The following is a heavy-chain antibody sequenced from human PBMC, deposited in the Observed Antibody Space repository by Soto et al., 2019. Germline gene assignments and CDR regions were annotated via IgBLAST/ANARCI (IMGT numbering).Heavy chain of an antibody. CDR2: IYSGGST. V-gene: IGHV3-53*01. D-gene: IGHD2-8*01. J-gene: IGHJ4*02. CDR1: GFTVSNNY. Sequence: EVQLVESGGGLIQPGGSLRLSCTASGFTVSNNYMSWVRQAPGKGLEWVSVIYSGGSTYYADSVRGRFTISRDNSKNTLYLQMNSLRAEHTAASYCARDRGGCLGYWGQGTLVAVSS. CDR3: ARDRGGCLGY.